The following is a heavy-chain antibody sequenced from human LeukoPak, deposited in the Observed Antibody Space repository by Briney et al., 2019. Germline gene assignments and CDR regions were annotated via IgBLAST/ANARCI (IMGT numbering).Heavy chain of an antibody. Sequence: PSETLSLTCTVSGGSISSYYWRWIRQPAGKGLEWIGRVYTSGSTNYNPSLKSRLTMSVDTSENQFSLRLSSVTAADTAVYYCARRKNYYGSGSYYGHWGQGTLVTVSS. CDR3: ARRKNYYGSGSYYGH. V-gene: IGHV4-4*07. CDR2: VYTSGST. D-gene: IGHD3-10*01. CDR1: GGSISSYY. J-gene: IGHJ4*02.